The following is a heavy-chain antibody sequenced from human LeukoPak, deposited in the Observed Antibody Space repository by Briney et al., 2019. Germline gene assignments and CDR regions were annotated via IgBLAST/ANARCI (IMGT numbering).Heavy chain of an antibody. Sequence: GGSLRLSCAASGFTFSSSWMLWVRQTPGKGLVWLSRISPDGSSTSYADSVKGRFTVSRDIARNTLSLQLNSLRAEDSAVYYCARLQGITPQPMTEGFDIWGQGTMVTVSS. D-gene: IGHD3-16*01. CDR3: ARLQGITPQPMTEGFDI. CDR2: ISPDGSST. CDR1: GFTFSSSW. J-gene: IGHJ3*02. V-gene: IGHV3-74*01.